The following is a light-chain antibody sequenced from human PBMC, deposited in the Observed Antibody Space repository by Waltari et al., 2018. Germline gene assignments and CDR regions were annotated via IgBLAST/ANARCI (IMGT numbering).Light chain of an antibody. CDR3: QHYINWPHT. V-gene: IGKV3-15*01. Sequence: EIVMTQSPATLSVSPGERVTLSCRASRSIRSYLVCYQQKPGQAPRLLIYDAFTRATGIPARFSGSGSGTEFTLTISSLQSEDFAVYYCQHYINWPHTFGQGTKLEIK. J-gene: IGKJ2*01. CDR2: DAF. CDR1: RSIRSY.